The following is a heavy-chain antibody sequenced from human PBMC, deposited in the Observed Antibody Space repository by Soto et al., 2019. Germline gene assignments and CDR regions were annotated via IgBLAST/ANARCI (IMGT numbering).Heavy chain of an antibody. Sequence: ASVKVSCKASGYTFTSYAMHWVRQAPGQRLEWMGWINAGNGNTNYAQKFQGRVTITADESTSTAYMELSSLRSEDTAVYYCARRACGGSCLYYYYYGVDVWGQGTTVTVSS. CDR3: ARRACGGSCLYYYYYGVDV. CDR2: INAGNGNT. D-gene: IGHD2-15*01. J-gene: IGHJ6*02. V-gene: IGHV1-3*01. CDR1: GYTFTSYA.